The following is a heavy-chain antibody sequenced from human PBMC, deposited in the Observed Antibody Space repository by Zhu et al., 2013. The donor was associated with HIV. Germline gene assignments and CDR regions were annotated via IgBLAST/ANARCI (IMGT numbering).Heavy chain of an antibody. D-gene: IGHD3-10*01. J-gene: IGHJ4*02. CDR1: GFTFTSSA. V-gene: IGHV1-58*01. CDR3: AAAYYYGSGSLSPLVL. Sequence: QLVQSGPEVKKPGTSVKVSCKASGFTFTSSAVQWVRQARGQRLEWIGWIVVGSGNTNYAQKFQERVTITRDMSTSTAYMELSSLRSEDTAVYYCAAAYYYGSGSLSPLVLWGQGTLVTVSS. CDR2: IVVGSGNT.